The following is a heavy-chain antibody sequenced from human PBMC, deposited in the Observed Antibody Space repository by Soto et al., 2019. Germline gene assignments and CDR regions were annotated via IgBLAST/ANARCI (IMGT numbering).Heavy chain of an antibody. J-gene: IGHJ4*02. CDR3: ARTRVSSSWYEY. CDR1: GGTFSSYA. Sequence: QVQLVQSGAEVKKPGSSVKVSCKASGGTFSSYAISLVRQAPGQGREWMGGIIPIFGTANYAQKFQGRVTITADESTSTSYREMSGLIAEETAVDVCARTRVSSSWYEYCGRGTLVSVSS. CDR2: IIPIFGTA. D-gene: IGHD6-13*01. V-gene: IGHV1-69*01.